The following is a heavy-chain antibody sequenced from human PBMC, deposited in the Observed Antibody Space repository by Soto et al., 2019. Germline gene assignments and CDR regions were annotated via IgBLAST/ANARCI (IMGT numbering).Heavy chain of an antibody. V-gene: IGHV3-72*01. Sequence: GGSLRLSCAASGFTFSDHYMDWVRQAPGKGLEWVGRTRNKANSYTTEYAASVKGRFTISRDDSKNSLYLQMNSLKTEDTAVYYCARTTQIPDGSETAFDIWGQGTMVTVSS. CDR2: TRNKANSYTT. CDR1: GFTFSDHY. CDR3: ARTTQIPDGSETAFDI. J-gene: IGHJ3*02.